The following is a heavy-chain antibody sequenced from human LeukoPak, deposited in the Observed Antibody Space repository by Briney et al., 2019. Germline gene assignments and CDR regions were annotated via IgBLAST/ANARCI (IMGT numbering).Heavy chain of an antibody. V-gene: IGHV4-39*01. CDR2: IYYSGST. CDR3: ARHPVVWFGELLGPYFDY. Sequence: KSSETLSLTYTLSGGFMRGSSYYWGWIRQPPGKGPEWIERIYYSGSTYYHPSLKRRVTISVDTSKNQFSLKLSSVTAADTAVYYCARHPVVWFGELLGPYFDYWGQGTLGTVSS. J-gene: IGHJ4*02. D-gene: IGHD3-10*01. CDR1: GGFMRGSSYY.